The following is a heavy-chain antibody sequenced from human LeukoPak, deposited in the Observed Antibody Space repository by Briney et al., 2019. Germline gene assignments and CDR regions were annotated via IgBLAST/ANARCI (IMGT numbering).Heavy chain of an antibody. CDR3: ARDILTGSQSRYQH. D-gene: IGHD3-9*01. Sequence: GGSLRLSCAASGFTFSSYSMTWVRQAPGKGLEWVSYISSSGSTIYYADSVKGRFTISRDNAKNSLYLQMNSLRAEDTAVYYCARDILTGSQSRYQHWGQGTLVTVSS. J-gene: IGHJ1*01. CDR2: ISSSGSTI. V-gene: IGHV3-48*04. CDR1: GFTFSSYS.